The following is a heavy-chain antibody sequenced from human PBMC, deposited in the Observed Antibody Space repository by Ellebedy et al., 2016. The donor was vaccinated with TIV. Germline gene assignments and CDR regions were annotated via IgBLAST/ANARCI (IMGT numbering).Heavy chain of an antibody. CDR2: ITGVGGSP. J-gene: IGHJ6*03. Sequence: GESLKISXAASGFTFSSYAMSWVRQAPGKGLEWVSSITGVGGSPYCADSVKGRFTISRDNSENTLYLQMNSLRVEDTGVYFCAKHNTHNYNYFYMDVWGKGATVTGSS. CDR1: GFTFSSYA. D-gene: IGHD1-14*01. CDR3: AKHNTHNYNYFYMDV. V-gene: IGHV3-23*01.